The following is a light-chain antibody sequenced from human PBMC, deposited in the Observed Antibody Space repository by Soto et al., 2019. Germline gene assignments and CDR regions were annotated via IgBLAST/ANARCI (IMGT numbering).Light chain of an antibody. J-gene: IGKJ1*01. CDR3: QQYKNYYPT. CDR1: QSISSW. V-gene: IGKV1-5*01. Sequence: IDMTQSPSTLSASLGDRVTITCRASQSISSWLAWYQQKPGKAPKLLIYDASSLESGVPSRFSGSWSGTEFTLTISSLRPDDFAIYYCQQYKNYYPTFGQGTKVDIK. CDR2: DAS.